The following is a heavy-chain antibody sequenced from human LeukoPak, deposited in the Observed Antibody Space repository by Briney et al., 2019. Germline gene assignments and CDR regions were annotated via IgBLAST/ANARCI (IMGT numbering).Heavy chain of an antibody. V-gene: IGHV3-33*01. Sequence: GRSLRLSCAASGFTFSSYGMHWVRQAPGKGLEWVAVIWYDGSNKYYADSVKGRFTISRDNSKNTVYLQMNSLRVEDTAVYYCARDSGDSSGYYPGYWGQGTLVTVSS. J-gene: IGHJ4*02. CDR3: ARDSGDSSGYYPGY. CDR2: IWYDGSNK. CDR1: GFTFSSYG. D-gene: IGHD3-22*01.